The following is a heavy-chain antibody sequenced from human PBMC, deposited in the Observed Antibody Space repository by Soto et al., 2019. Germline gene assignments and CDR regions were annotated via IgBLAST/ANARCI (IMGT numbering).Heavy chain of an antibody. CDR3: ARRDSHGYFRYFDN. CDR2: TNGNLGTG. D-gene: IGHD4-17*01. J-gene: IGHJ4*02. Sequence: QVQLVQSGAEVKRPGSSVKVSCKASGGTISSYPISWVRQAPGQGLEWMGGTNGNLGTGNYAQKFRGRLTITTDISTTTAYMELSSLTSEDTAVYYCARRDSHGYFRYFDNWGQGTLVTVSS. CDR1: GGTISSYP. V-gene: IGHV1-69*06.